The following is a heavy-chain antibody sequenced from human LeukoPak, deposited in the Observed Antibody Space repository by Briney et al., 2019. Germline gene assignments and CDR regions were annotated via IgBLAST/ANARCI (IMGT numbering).Heavy chain of an antibody. Sequence: GGSLRLSCAASGFTFSSYGMHWVRQAPGKGLEWVAGISYDGSNKYYADSVKGRFTISRDNSKNTLHPQMNSLRAEDSAVYYCAKEDPAVTTGLHFWGQGTLVTVSS. V-gene: IGHV3-30*18. D-gene: IGHD4-17*01. CDR3: AKEDPAVTTGLHF. CDR2: ISYDGSNK. CDR1: GFTFSSYG. J-gene: IGHJ4*02.